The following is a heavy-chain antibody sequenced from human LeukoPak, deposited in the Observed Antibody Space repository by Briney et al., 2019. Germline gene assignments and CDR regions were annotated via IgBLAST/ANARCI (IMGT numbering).Heavy chain of an antibody. CDR2: ISGDGDRT. J-gene: IGHJ5*02. CDR1: GINFNTYP. D-gene: IGHD5-12*01. V-gene: IGHV3-43*01. CDR3: AKDRGYEVVFVP. Sequence: NPGGSLRLSCAPSGINFNTYPMQWARKARGRGVEWVSLISGDGDRTSYADSVKGRFTISRDNDKNSLYLQMNSLRIEDTALYYCAKDRGYEVVFVPWGQGTLVAVSS.